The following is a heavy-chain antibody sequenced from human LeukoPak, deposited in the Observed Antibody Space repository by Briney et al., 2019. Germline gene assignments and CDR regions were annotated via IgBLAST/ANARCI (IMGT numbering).Heavy chain of an antibody. Sequence: PGGSLRLSCAASGFTFSSYAMSWVRQAPGKGLEWVSAISGSGGSTYYADSVKGRFTISRDNSKNTLYLQMNSLRAEDTAVYYCAKDRMSSSWYGGAFDIWGQGTMVTVSS. CDR1: GFTFSSYA. J-gene: IGHJ3*02. CDR3: AKDRMSSSWYGGAFDI. CDR2: ISGSGGST. D-gene: IGHD6-13*01. V-gene: IGHV3-23*01.